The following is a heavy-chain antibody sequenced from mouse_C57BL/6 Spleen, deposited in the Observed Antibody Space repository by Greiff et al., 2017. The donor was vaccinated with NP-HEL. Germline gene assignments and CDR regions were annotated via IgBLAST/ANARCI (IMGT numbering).Heavy chain of an antibody. CDR1: GYTFTSYY. D-gene: IGHD1-1*01. Sequence: VQLQQSGPELVKPGASVKLSCKASGYTFTSYYINWVKQRPGQGLEWIGWIYPRDGSTKYNEKFKGKATLTVDTSSSTAYLELHSLTSEDSAVYFCARADYNYCGSPDYYAMDYWGQGTSVTVSS. CDR2: IYPRDGST. CDR3: ARADYNYCGSPDYYAMDY. J-gene: IGHJ4*01. V-gene: IGHV1-85*01.